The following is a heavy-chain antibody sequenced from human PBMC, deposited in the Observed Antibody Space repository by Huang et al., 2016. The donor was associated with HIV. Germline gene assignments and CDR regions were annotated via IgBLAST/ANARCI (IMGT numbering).Heavy chain of an antibody. Sequence: EVQLLESGGGLVQPGGSLRLSCAASGFTFIDFAMSWVRQAPGKGRGGVSAIRGSGHSTYYADSVKGRFPISRDNSKNTLYLQMNKLRVEDTAVYFCAKDPSSPYGDSYFEQWGQGTLVTVSP. CDR3: AKDPSSPYGDSYFEQ. CDR2: IRGSGHST. J-gene: IGHJ4*02. V-gene: IGHV3-23*01. CDR1: GFTFIDFA. D-gene: IGHD4-17*01.